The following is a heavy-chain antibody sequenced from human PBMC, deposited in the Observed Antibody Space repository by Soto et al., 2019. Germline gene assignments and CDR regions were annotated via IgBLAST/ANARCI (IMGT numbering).Heavy chain of an antibody. D-gene: IGHD2-8*01. CDR3: ARDRLIVLMVYGVTPKYGMDV. Sequence: ASVKVSGKASGYTFTSYAMHWVRQAPGQRLEWMGWINAGNGNTKYSQKFQGRVTITRDTSASTAYMELSSLRSEDTAVYYCARDRLIVLMVYGVTPKYGMDVWGQGTTVTVSS. CDR1: GYTFTSYA. J-gene: IGHJ6*02. CDR2: INAGNGNT. V-gene: IGHV1-3*01.